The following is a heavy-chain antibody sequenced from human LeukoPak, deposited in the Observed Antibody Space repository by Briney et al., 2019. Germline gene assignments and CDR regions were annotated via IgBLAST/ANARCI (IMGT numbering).Heavy chain of an antibody. Sequence: SETLSLTCAVYGGSFSGYYWSWIRQPPGKGLEWIGEINHSGSTNYNPSLKSRVTISVDTSKDQFSLRLNSVTAADTAVYYCARGLGTIPDIAAAGLDYWGQGTLVTVSS. CDR3: ARGLGTIPDIAAAGLDY. J-gene: IGHJ4*02. D-gene: IGHD6-13*01. CDR2: INHSGST. CDR1: GGSFSGYY. V-gene: IGHV4-34*01.